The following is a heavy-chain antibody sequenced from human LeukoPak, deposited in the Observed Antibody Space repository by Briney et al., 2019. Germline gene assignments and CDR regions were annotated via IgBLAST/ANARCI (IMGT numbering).Heavy chain of an antibody. D-gene: IGHD6-6*01. CDR2: INPNSGGT. J-gene: IGHJ5*02. CDR3: ARAPEYSSSSFDP. Sequence: ASVKVSCKASGYTFTGYYMHWVRQAPGQGLEWMGWINPNSGGTNYAQKFQGRVTMTRDMSISTAYMELSRLRSDDTAVYYCARAPEYSSSSFDPWGQGTLVTVSS. CDR1: GYTFTGYY. V-gene: IGHV1-2*02.